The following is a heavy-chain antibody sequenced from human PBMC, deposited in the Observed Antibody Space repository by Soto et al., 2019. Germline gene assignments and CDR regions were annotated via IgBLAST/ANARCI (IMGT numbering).Heavy chain of an antibody. V-gene: IGHV1-69*04. D-gene: IGHD2-21*02. CDR3: ARSRDRCGGDCFSVYAAFDL. CDR1: GATYSPFIAYA. CDR2: IIPLGSSQ. J-gene: IGHJ3*01. Sequence: QVQLVQSGAEVKKPGSLLKVSCKASGATYSPFIAYAISWLRQAPGQGLEWMGSIIPLGSSQHYAEGFQGRATISADRSSFSVSLELDNLTSDDAAVYFCARSRDRCGGDCFSVYAAFDLWGQGAAVPVSS.